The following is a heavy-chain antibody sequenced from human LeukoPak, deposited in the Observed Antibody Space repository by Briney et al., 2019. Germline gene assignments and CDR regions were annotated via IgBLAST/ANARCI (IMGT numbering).Heavy chain of an antibody. CDR1: GGTFSSYA. Sequence: SVKVSCKASGGTFSSYAISWVRQAPGQGLEWMGGIIPIFGTANYAQKFQGRVTITADESMSTAYMELSSLRSEDTAVYYCARDPPSWRELGREAFDIWGQGTMVTVSS. D-gene: IGHD1-26*01. J-gene: IGHJ3*02. V-gene: IGHV1-69*01. CDR2: IIPIFGTA. CDR3: ARDPPSWRELGREAFDI.